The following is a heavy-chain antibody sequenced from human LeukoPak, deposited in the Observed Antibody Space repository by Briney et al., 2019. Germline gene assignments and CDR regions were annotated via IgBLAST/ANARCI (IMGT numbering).Heavy chain of an antibody. CDR3: AREIVPYYFDY. CDR1: GYTFTGYY. D-gene: IGHD1-26*01. J-gene: IGHJ4*02. Sequence: ASVKVSCXASGYTFTGYYMHWVRQAPGQGLEWMGRINPNSGGTNYAQKFQGRVTMTRDTSISTAYMELSRLRSDDTAVYYCAREIVPYYFDYWGQGTLVTVSS. V-gene: IGHV1-2*06. CDR2: INPNSGGT.